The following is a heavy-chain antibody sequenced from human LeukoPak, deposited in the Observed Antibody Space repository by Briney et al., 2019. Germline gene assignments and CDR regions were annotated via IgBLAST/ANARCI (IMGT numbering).Heavy chain of an antibody. CDR1: GFTFSSYG. V-gene: IGHV3-30*02. D-gene: IGHD3-22*01. Sequence: PGGSLRLSCAASGFTFSSYGVHWVRQAPGKGLEWAAFIRYDGSNKYYADYVKGRFTISRDNSKNTLYLQMNSLRAADTAVYYCAKDPTHYRVWDDYDSTVLSYWGQGTLVTVSS. J-gene: IGHJ4*02. CDR3: AKDPTHYRVWDDYDSTVLSY. CDR2: IRYDGSNK.